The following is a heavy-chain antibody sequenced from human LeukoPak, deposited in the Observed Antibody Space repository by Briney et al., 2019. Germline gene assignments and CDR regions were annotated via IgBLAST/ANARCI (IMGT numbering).Heavy chain of an antibody. CDR2: IYYSGST. CDR1: GGSISSGDYY. D-gene: IGHD3-16*02. V-gene: IGHV4-30-4*08. J-gene: IGHJ5*02. Sequence: SETLSLTCTVSGGSISSGDYYWSWIRQPPGKGLEWIGYIYYSGSTYYNPSLKSRVTISVDTSKNQFSLKLSSVTAADTAVYYCAREWGVIGSKYNWFDPWGQGTLVTVSS. CDR3: AREWGVIGSKYNWFDP.